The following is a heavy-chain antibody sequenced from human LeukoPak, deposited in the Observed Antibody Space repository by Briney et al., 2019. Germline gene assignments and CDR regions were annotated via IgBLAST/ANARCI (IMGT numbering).Heavy chain of an antibody. Sequence: PGGSLRLSCAASGFTFSRYSMNWVRQAPGKGLEWVSSISSSSSYIYYADSVKGRFTISRDNAKNSLYLQMNSLRAEDTAVYYCARDLAAAGEFDYWGQGTLVTVSS. D-gene: IGHD6-13*01. CDR1: GFTFSRYS. J-gene: IGHJ4*02. CDR3: ARDLAAAGEFDY. V-gene: IGHV3-21*01. CDR2: ISSSSSYI.